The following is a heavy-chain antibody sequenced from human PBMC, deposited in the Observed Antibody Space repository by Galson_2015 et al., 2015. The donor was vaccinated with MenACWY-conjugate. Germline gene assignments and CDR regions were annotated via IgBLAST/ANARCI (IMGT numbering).Heavy chain of an antibody. CDR1: GFTFSDYY. D-gene: IGHD3-16*01. CDR3: ARDRLTERWGGDAFDI. V-gene: IGHV3-11*06. J-gene: IGHJ3*02. Sequence: SLRLSCAASGFTFSDYYMSWIRQAPGKGLEWVSYISSSSSYTNYADSVKGRFTISRDNAKNSLYLQMNSLRAEDTAVYYCARDRLTERWGGDAFDIWGQGTMVTVSS. CDR2: ISSSSSYT.